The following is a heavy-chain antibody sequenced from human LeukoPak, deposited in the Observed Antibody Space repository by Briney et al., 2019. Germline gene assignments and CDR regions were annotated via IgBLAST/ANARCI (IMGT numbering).Heavy chain of an antibody. CDR3: ARGWYNSAWFHFDY. Sequence: PGGSLRLSCVASGFVFSSHAMSWVRQAPGKGLEWVAAISNGYYYADSVKGRFSISRDNSKNTVYLQMSSLRAEDTAVYYCARGWYNSAWFHFDYWGQGTLVTVSP. D-gene: IGHD6-19*01. CDR1: GFVFSSHA. CDR2: ISNGY. V-gene: IGHV3-23*01. J-gene: IGHJ4*02.